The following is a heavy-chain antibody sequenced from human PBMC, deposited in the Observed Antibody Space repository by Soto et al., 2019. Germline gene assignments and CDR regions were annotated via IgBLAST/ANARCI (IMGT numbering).Heavy chain of an antibody. J-gene: IGHJ6*02. D-gene: IGHD3-16*01. Sequence: QVQLQQWGAGLLKPSETLSLTCAVYGGSFSGYYWSWIRPPPGKGLEWIGEINHSGSTNYNPSLKSRVTISVDTSKNQFSLKLSSVTAADTAVYYCARRGNYYYGMDVWGQGTTVTVSS. V-gene: IGHV4-34*01. CDR1: GGSFSGYY. CDR2: INHSGST. CDR3: ARRGNYYYGMDV.